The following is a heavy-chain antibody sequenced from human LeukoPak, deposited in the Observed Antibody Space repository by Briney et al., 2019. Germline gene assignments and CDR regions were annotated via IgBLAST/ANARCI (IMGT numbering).Heavy chain of an antibody. Sequence: GRSLRLSCAASGFTFSRYGMHWVRQAPGKGLEWVAVISYDGSNKYYADSVKGRFTISRDNSKNTLYLQMNSLRAEDTAVYYCAKHGYYGSGSYYYYYGMDVWGQGTTVTVSS. CDR2: ISYDGSNK. CDR3: AKHGYYGSGSYYYYYGMDV. CDR1: GFTFSRYG. V-gene: IGHV3-30*18. J-gene: IGHJ6*02. D-gene: IGHD3-10*01.